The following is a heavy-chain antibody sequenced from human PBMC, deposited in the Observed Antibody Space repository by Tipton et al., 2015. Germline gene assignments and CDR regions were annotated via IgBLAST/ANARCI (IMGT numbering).Heavy chain of an antibody. Sequence: TLSLTCAVSGYSISSGYYWGWIRQPPGKGLEWIGNIYHSGRTYYNTSLKSRLTISVDTSKNQFSLKLSSVTAADTAVYYCARDKERWLQYWSFDIWGQGTMVTVSS. J-gene: IGHJ3*02. CDR2: IYHSGRT. CDR3: ARDKERWLQYWSFDI. D-gene: IGHD5-24*01. CDR1: GYSISSGYY. V-gene: IGHV4-38-2*02.